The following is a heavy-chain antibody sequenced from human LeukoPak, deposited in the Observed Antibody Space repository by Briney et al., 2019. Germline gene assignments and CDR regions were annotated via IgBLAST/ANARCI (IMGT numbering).Heavy chain of an antibody. CDR1: GGSISSSTFY. V-gene: IGHV4-39*01. CDR3: ARLDCSSTSCYWSPYYFDY. J-gene: IGHJ4*02. Sequence: SETLSLTCTVSGGSISSSTFYWGWIRQPPGKGLEWIGNIYYSGSTYYNPSLKSRVTISVDTSKNQFSLKLSSVTAADTAVYYCARLDCSSTSCYWSPYYFDYWDQGTLVTVSS. D-gene: IGHD2-2*01. CDR2: IYYSGST.